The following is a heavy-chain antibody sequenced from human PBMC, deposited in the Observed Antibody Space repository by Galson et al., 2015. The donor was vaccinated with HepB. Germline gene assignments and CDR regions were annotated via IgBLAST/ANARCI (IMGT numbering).Heavy chain of an antibody. Sequence: SLRLSCAASGFTFGSYAMHWVRQAPGKGLEWVAVISYAGSNKYYADSVKGRFTISRDNSKNMLYLQMNSLRAEDTAVYYCARDSGYSSSWYADYYYYYYGMDAWGQRTTVTVSS. CDR1: GFTFGSYA. CDR2: ISYAGSNK. V-gene: IGHV3-30-3*01. D-gene: IGHD6-13*01. J-gene: IGHJ6*02. CDR3: ARDSGYSSSWYADYYYYYYGMDA.